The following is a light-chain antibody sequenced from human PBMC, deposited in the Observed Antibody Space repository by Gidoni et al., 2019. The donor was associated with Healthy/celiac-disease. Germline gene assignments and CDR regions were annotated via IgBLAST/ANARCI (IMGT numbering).Light chain of an antibody. Sequence: ESVMTQSTLSMPVSPGETASISCRSSQSPLHSNGYNYLDWYRQKPGQSPQLLIYWGSNRASGVPDRFSGSGSGTDFTLKISRVEAEDVGVYYCMQAVQTPWTFGQGTKVEIK. J-gene: IGKJ1*01. CDR1: QSPLHSNGYNY. CDR2: WGS. V-gene: IGKV2-28*01. CDR3: MQAVQTPWT.